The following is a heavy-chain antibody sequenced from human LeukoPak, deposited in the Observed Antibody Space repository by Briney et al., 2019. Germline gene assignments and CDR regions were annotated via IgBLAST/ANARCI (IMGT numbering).Heavy chain of an antibody. D-gene: IGHD2-2*01. CDR1: GGFFSGYY. CDR3: ARGRRCSSTSCYFYYYYYMDV. CDR2: INHGGST. J-gene: IGHJ6*03. V-gene: IGHV4-34*01. Sequence: SETLSLTCAVYGGFFSGYYWSWIRQPPGKGLEWIGEINHGGSTNYNPSLKSRVTISVDTSKNQFSLKLSSVTAADTAVYYCARGRRCSSTSCYFYYYYYMDVWGKGTTVTVSS.